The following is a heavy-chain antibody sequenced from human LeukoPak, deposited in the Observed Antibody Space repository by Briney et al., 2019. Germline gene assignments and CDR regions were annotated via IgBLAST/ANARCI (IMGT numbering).Heavy chain of an antibody. Sequence: GGSLRLSCAASGFTVSGNYMSWVRQAPGRGLEWGSVIYSGGSTYYAASVKGRFTISSDNSKNTLYLQMNSLSAEDTAVYYCARDRPPAVWGQGTTVTVSS. CDR1: GFTVSGNY. CDR3: ARDRPPAV. J-gene: IGHJ6*02. V-gene: IGHV3-53*01. CDR2: IYSGGST.